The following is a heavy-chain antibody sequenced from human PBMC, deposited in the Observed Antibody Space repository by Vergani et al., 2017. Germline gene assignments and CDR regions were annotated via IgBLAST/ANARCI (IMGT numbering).Heavy chain of an antibody. J-gene: IGHJ6*02. D-gene: IGHD3-10*01. CDR3: ARGVYYGSGSYYPPYYYYGMDV. CDR1: GGSFSGYY. CDR2: INHSGST. Sequence: QVQLQQWGAGLLKPSETLSLTCAVYGGSFSGYYWSWIRQPPGKGLEWIGEINHSGSTNYNPSLKSRVTISVDTSKNQFSLKLSSVTAADTAVYYCARGVYYGSGSYYPPYYYYGMDVWGQGTTVTVSS. V-gene: IGHV4-34*01.